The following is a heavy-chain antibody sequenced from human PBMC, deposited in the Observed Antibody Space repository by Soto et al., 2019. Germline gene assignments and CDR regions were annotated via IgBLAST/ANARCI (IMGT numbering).Heavy chain of an antibody. Sequence: QLQLQESGSGLVRPSQTLSLTCAVSGGSISSGGYSWNWIRQPPGKGLEWIGYIYHSGTTLYNPSLKSRVXXXVXXSKTQCSRKLSSVTAADTAVYYCARDQLEGNWFDPWGQGTLVTVSS. D-gene: IGHD1-1*01. CDR3: ARDQLEGNWFDP. CDR1: GGSISSGGYS. CDR2: IYHSGTT. V-gene: IGHV4-30-2*01. J-gene: IGHJ5*02.